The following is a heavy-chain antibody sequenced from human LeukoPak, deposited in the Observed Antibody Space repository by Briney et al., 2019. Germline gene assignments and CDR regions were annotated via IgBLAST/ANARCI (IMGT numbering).Heavy chain of an antibody. CDR3: ASGLSWNFDY. CDR2: IDWSNDK. V-gene: IGHV2-70*12. J-gene: IGHJ4*02. CDR1: GFSLNTRAMC. D-gene: IGHD2-15*01. Sequence: ESGPTLVNPTQTLTLTCTFSGFSLNTRAMCVSWIRQPPGKALEWLAFIDWSNDKYYSASLKTRLTISKDTSKNQVVLTMTNMDPVDTVTYYCASGLSWNFDYWGQGTLVTVSS.